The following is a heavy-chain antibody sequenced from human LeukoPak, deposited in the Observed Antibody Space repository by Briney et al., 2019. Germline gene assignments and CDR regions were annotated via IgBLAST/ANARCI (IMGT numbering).Heavy chain of an antibody. J-gene: IGHJ5*02. Sequence: ASVKVSCKASGYTFTGYYMHWVRQAPGQGREWMGWINPNSGGTNYAQKFQGRVTMTRDTSISTAYMELSRLRSDDTAVYYCARAYYYDSTVFDPWGQGTLVTVSS. V-gene: IGHV1-2*02. CDR1: GYTFTGYY. D-gene: IGHD3-22*01. CDR3: ARAYYYDSTVFDP. CDR2: INPNSGGT.